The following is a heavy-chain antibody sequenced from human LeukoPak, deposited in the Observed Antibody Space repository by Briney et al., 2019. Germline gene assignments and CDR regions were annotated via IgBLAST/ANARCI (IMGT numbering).Heavy chain of an antibody. V-gene: IGHV1-24*01. Sequence: ASVKVSCKVSGYTLTELSMHWVRQAPGKGLEWMGGFDPEDGETTYAQKFQGRVTMTEDTSTDTAYMELSSLRSEDTAVYYCATGPAVAGYFDYWGQGTLVTVSS. CDR1: GYTLTELS. D-gene: IGHD6-19*01. CDR3: ATGPAVAGYFDY. J-gene: IGHJ4*02. CDR2: FDPEDGET.